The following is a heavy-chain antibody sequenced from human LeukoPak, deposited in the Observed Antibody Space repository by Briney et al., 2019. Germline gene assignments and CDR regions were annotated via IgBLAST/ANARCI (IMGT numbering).Heavy chain of an antibody. Sequence: ASVKVSCKASDYTFTSYGITWLGQAPGQGREGMGWISGYNGNTNYAQKLQGRVTMTTDPSTSTAYMELRSLRSDDTAVYYCARVAIAAFYFDSWGQGTLVSVSS. V-gene: IGHV1-18*01. CDR3: ARVAIAAFYFDS. D-gene: IGHD6-13*01. J-gene: IGHJ4*02. CDR2: ISGYNGNT. CDR1: DYTFTSYG.